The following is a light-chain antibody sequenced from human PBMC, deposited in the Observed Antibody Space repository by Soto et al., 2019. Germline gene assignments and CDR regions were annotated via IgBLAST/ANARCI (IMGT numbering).Light chain of an antibody. Sequence: DIQMTQSPSSLSASVGDRVTITCRASQSVSSDLNWYQQKAGKAPKLLIYAASSLQSGVPSRFSGSGSGTHFILTISSLQPEDFATYYCQHIHSIPITFVQGTRLEIK. CDR3: QHIHSIPIT. V-gene: IGKV1-39*01. CDR2: AAS. CDR1: QSVSSD. J-gene: IGKJ5*01.